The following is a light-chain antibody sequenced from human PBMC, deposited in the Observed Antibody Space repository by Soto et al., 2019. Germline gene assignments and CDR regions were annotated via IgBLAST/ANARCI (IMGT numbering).Light chain of an antibody. CDR3: QAWDSSVI. J-gene: IGLJ2*01. CDR2: EDN. V-gene: IGLV3-1*01. Sequence: SYELTQPPSVSVSPGQTASITCSGDKLGYKYASWYQQKPGQSPVLVIYEDNKRPSGIPERFSGSNSGNTATLTISGTQAMDEADYYCQAWDSSVIFGGGTKLTAL. CDR1: KLGYKY.